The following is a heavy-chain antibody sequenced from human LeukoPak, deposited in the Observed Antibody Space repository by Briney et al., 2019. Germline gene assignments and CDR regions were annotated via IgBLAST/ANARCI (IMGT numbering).Heavy chain of an antibody. D-gene: IGHD3-22*01. CDR2: FDPEDGET. CDR1: GYTLTELS. J-gene: IGHJ4*02. Sequence: GASVKVSCKVSGYTLTELSMHWVRQAPGKGLEWMGGFDPEDGETIYAQKFQGRVTMTEDTSTDTAYMELSSLRSEDTAVYYCATLAYYYDSSGRDYWGQGTLVTVSS. CDR3: ATLAYYYDSSGRDY. V-gene: IGHV1-24*01.